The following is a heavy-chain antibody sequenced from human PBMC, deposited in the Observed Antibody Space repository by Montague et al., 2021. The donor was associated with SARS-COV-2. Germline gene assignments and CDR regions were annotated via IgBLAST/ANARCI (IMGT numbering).Heavy chain of an antibody. CDR3: ARAVTTGIDWFDP. J-gene: IGHJ5*02. V-gene: IGHV4-59*11. D-gene: IGHD4-17*01. CDR2: VNYGGST. Sequence: SETLSLTCTVSSGSISSHYWSWIRQPPGKGLEWIGYVNYGGSTDYNSSLKSRVGISLDTSKNQFSLRLNSVTAADTAVYYCARAVTTGIDWFDPWGQGTLVIVSS. CDR1: SGSISSHY.